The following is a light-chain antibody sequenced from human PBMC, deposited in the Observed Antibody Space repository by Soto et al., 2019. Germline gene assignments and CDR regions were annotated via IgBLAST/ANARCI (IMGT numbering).Light chain of an antibody. CDR2: DVS. CDR1: SSDVGVYNY. CDR3: SSYRSSNALSV. Sequence: QSVLTQPASVSGSPGQSITISCTGTSSDVGVYNYVSWYQQHPGRAPKLMIYDVSVRPSGVSNRFSGSKSGNTASLTISGLRAEDEADYFCSSYRSSNALSVLGTGTKVTVL. J-gene: IGLJ1*01. V-gene: IGLV2-14*03.